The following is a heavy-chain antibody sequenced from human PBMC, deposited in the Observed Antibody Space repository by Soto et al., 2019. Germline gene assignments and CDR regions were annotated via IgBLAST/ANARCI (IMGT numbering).Heavy chain of an antibody. Sequence: GGSLRLSCAASGFTFSSYAMHWVRQAPGKGLEYVSAISSNGGSTYYANSVKGRFTISRDNSKNTLYLQMGSLRAEDMAVYYCARDEYYGSGSYYYWGQGTLVTVSS. V-gene: IGHV3-64*01. CDR3: ARDEYYGSGSYYY. CDR1: GFTFSSYA. J-gene: IGHJ4*02. CDR2: ISSNGGST. D-gene: IGHD3-10*01.